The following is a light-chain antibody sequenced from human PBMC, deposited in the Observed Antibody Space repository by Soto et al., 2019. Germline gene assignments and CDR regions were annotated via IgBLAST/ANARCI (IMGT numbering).Light chain of an antibody. V-gene: IGKV3-20*01. CDR3: QQYDTSPPMYT. CDR1: QSVDSTY. Sequence: EIGLTQSPGTLSLSAGERATLSCMASQSVDSTYLAWYQQKPDQSPRLLIYATSTRAAGIPDRFSGSGSGTDFTLTISRLEPDDVAVYYCQQYDTSPPMYTFGQGTKVDIK. CDR2: ATS. J-gene: IGKJ2*01.